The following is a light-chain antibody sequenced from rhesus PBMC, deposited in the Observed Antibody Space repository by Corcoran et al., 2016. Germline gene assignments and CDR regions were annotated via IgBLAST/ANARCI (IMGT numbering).Light chain of an antibody. J-gene: IGKJ1*01. V-gene: IGKV3-42*01. CDR3: QQGNSIPWT. CDR2: RIS. Sequence: EIVLTQSPTSMAVSQGERVTISCTASPSVSTSYLHWYQQKPGFPPRLLVYRISSLASGVPARLRGSGSGTSYTLTISSMELEDAANYYCQQGNSIPWTFGQGTKVEIK. CDR1: PSVSTS.